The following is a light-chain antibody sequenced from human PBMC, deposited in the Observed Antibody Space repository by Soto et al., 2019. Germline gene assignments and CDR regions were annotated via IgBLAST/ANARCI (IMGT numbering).Light chain of an antibody. CDR1: QSVGSS. CDR3: QQYNNWPHLT. CDR2: AAS. Sequence: EIVMTQSPATLSVSPGERATLSCRASQSVGSSLAWYQQKPGQTPRLLIYAASTRDTGIQARFSGSGSGAEFTLTISSLQSEDFAVYYCQQYNNWPHLTFGGGTKVEI. V-gene: IGKV3-15*01. J-gene: IGKJ4*01.